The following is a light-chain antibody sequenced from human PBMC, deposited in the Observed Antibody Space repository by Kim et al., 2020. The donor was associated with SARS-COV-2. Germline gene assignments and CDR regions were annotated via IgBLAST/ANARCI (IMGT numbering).Light chain of an antibody. CDR3: QAWGTSTRL. V-gene: IGLV3-1*01. J-gene: IGLJ2*01. CDR2: QDD. Sequence: VSPGQTASITCSGDLLTNEYVCWYRQKPGQPPVLVMYQDDTRPSGISERLSGSNSGNTATLTITGAQAMDEADYYCQAWGTSTRLFGGGTQLTVL. CDR1: LLTNEY.